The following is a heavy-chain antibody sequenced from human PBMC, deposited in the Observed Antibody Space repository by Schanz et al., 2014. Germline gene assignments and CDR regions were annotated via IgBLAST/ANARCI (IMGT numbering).Heavy chain of an antibody. CDR3: ASSGAGYSSSWDFDY. Sequence: QVHLVQSGAEVKKPGTSVKVSCKASGGTFSSYTISWVRQAPGQGLEWMGWISPYNGNTNYAQKVQGRVTITADKSTFTAYMDVSSLRSEDTAVYYCASSGAGYSSSWDFDYWGQGSLVTVSS. D-gene: IGHD6-13*01. CDR2: ISPYNGNT. CDR1: GGTFSSYT. V-gene: IGHV1-69*02. J-gene: IGHJ4*02.